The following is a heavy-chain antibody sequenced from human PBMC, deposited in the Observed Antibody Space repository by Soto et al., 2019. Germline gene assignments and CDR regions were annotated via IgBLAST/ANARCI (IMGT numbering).Heavy chain of an antibody. CDR2: ISSSGSTI. CDR3: ARVRYYDFWSGYYFDYYYYMDV. D-gene: IGHD3-3*01. CDR1: GFTFSDYY. Sequence: QVQLVESGGGLVKPGGSLRLSCAASGFTFSDYYMSWIRQAPGKGLEWVSYISSSGSTIYYADSVKGRFTISRDNAKNSRYLQMNSLRAEDTAVYYCARVRYYDFWSGYYFDYYYYMDVWGKGTTVTVSS. V-gene: IGHV3-11*01. J-gene: IGHJ6*03.